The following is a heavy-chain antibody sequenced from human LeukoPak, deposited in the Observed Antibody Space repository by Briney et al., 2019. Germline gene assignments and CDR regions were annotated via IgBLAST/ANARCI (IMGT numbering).Heavy chain of an antibody. Sequence: GGSLRLSCAASGFTFSSYWMSWVRQAPGKGLEWVANIKQDGSEKYYVDSVKGRFTTSRDNAKNSLYLQMNSLRAEDTAVYYCARDVNKLKSKVRGVIDYWGQGTLVTVSS. J-gene: IGHJ4*02. D-gene: IGHD3-10*01. CDR2: IKQDGSEK. V-gene: IGHV3-7*01. CDR1: GFTFSSYW. CDR3: ARDVNKLKSKVRGVIDY.